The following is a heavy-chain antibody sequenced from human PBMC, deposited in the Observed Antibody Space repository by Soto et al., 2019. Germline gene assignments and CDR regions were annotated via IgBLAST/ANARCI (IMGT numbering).Heavy chain of an antibody. J-gene: IGHJ4*02. CDR2: IYYSGCT. CDR1: GGSISSYY. Sequence: SETLSLTCTVSGGSISSYYWSWIRQPPGKGLEWIGYIYYSGCTNYNPSLKSRVTISVDTSKNQFSLKLSSVTAADTAVYYCARLLELEGEYYFDYWGQGTLVTVSS. V-gene: IGHV4-59*08. D-gene: IGHD3-10*01. CDR3: ARLLELEGEYYFDY.